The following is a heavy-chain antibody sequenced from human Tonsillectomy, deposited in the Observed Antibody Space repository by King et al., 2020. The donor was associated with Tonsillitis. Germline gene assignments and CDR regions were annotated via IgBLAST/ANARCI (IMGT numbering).Heavy chain of an antibody. CDR3: ARNGGYSYALDY. J-gene: IGHJ4*02. D-gene: IGHD5-18*01. Sequence: VQLQESGPGLVKPSESLSLTCTVSGGSISNYYWSWIRQPPGKGLEWIVYIYYSGSTNYHPSLKSRFTISVDTSKNQFSLKLSSVTAADTAVYYCARNGGYSYALDYWGQGTLVTVSS. V-gene: IGHV4-59*01. CDR1: GGSISNYY. CDR2: IYYSGST.